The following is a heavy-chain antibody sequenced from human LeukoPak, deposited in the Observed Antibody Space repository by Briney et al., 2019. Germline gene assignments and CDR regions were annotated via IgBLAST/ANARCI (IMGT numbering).Heavy chain of an antibody. Sequence: ASVKVSCKAPGYTFTGYYMHWVRQAPGQGLEWMGWINPNSGGTNYAQKFQGRVTMTRDTSISTAYMELSRLRSDDTAVYYCARGYCSGGSCYSNQGWFDPWGQGTLVTVSS. D-gene: IGHD2-15*01. CDR1: GYTFTGYY. J-gene: IGHJ5*02. V-gene: IGHV1-2*02. CDR2: INPNSGGT. CDR3: ARGYCSGGSCYSNQGWFDP.